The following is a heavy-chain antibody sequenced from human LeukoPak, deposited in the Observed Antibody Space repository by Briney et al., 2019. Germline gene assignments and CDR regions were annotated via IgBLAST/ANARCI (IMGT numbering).Heavy chain of an antibody. CDR2: IYYSGST. Sequence: PSETLSLXCTVSGGSISSYYWSWIRQPPGKGLEWIGYIYYSGSTNYNPSLKSRVTISVDTSKNQFSLKLSSVTAADTAVYYCARLAVVIGAFDIWGQGTMVTVSS. CDR1: GGSISSYY. D-gene: IGHD3-22*01. CDR3: ARLAVVIGAFDI. V-gene: IGHV4-59*01. J-gene: IGHJ3*02.